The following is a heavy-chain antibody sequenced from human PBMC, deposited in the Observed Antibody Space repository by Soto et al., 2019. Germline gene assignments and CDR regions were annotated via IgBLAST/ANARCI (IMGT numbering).Heavy chain of an antibody. CDR2: SSAYSGDT. CDR3: VRGEYDVGSGPEFDY. Sequence: QVQLVQSGAEVKKPGASVKVSCRASGYTFSSYGISWGRQAPGQGPEWMGWSSAYSGDTNYAQKFQGRVTMTTDRSASPGYMELGSLSSDGTAVYYCVRGEYDVGSGPEFDYCGQGSLVTVS. J-gene: IGHJ4*02. CDR1: GYTFSSYG. D-gene: IGHD3-3*01. V-gene: IGHV1-18*01.